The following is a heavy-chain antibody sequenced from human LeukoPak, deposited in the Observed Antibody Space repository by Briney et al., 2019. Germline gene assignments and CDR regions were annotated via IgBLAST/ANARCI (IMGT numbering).Heavy chain of an antibody. D-gene: IGHD3-10*01. V-gene: IGHV3-21*01. Sequence: GGSLRLPCAASGFTFSSYSMNWVRQAPGKGLEWVSSISSSSSYIYYADSVKGRFTISRDNAKNSLYLQMNSLRAEDTAVYYCARDLGEERGFDYWGQGTLVTVSS. CDR2: ISSSSSYI. J-gene: IGHJ4*02. CDR3: ARDLGEERGFDY. CDR1: GFTFSSYS.